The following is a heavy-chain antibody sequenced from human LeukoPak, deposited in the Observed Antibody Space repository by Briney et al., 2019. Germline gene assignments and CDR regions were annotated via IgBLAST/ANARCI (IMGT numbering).Heavy chain of an antibody. V-gene: IGHV4-4*07. J-gene: IGHJ4*02. Sequence: SETLSLTCTVSGGSFSDYYWSWIRQPAGKGLEWIGRIYTSGSTNYNPSLKSRVTMSLDMSKNQFSLKLNSVTAADTAVYYCARDLVAFDYWGQGALVIVSS. CDR2: IYTSGST. D-gene: IGHD2-15*01. CDR1: GGSFSDYY. CDR3: ARDLVAFDY.